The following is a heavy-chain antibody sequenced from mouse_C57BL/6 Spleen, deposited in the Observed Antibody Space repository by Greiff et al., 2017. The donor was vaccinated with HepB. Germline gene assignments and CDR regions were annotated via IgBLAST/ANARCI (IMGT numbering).Heavy chain of an antibody. CDR1: GYTFTSYW. CDR3: AREEKFYGSGDFDV. V-gene: IGHV1-72*01. D-gene: IGHD1-1*01. CDR2: IDPNSGGT. J-gene: IGHJ1*03. Sequence: QVQLQQPGAELVKPGASVKLSCKASGYTFTSYWMHWVKQRPGRGLEWIGRIDPNSGGTKYNEKFKSKATLTVDKPSSTAYMQLSSLTYEDSAVYYGAREEKFYGSGDFDVWGTGTTVTVSS.